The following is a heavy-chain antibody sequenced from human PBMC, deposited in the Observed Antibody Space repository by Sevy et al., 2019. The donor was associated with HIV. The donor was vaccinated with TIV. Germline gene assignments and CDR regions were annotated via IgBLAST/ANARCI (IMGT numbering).Heavy chain of an antibody. V-gene: IGHV3-48*02. Sequence: GGSLRLSCAASGFTFSHHNMNWVRQAPGKGLEWISYISKSGSTTYFADSVRGRFTISRDNAKNSLFLEMHSLTDEDTAVYYCAREENRELGTIPLDSWGQGIQVNVSS. CDR2: ISKSGSTT. D-gene: IGHD7-27*01. CDR3: AREENRELGTIPLDS. J-gene: IGHJ4*02. CDR1: GFTFSHHN.